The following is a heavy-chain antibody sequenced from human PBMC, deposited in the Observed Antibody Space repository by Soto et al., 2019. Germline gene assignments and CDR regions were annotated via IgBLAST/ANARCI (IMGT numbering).Heavy chain of an antibody. CDR1: GYTLTELS. CDR3: ARDPRHDSSGYYFTDDAFDI. Sequence: ASVKVSCKVSGYTLTELSMHWVRQAPGKGLEWMGGFDPEDGETIYAQKFQGRVTMTEDTSTSTAYMELRSPRSDDTAVYYCARDPRHDSSGYYFTDDAFDIWGQGTMVTVSS. CDR2: FDPEDGET. V-gene: IGHV1-24*01. D-gene: IGHD3-22*01. J-gene: IGHJ3*02.